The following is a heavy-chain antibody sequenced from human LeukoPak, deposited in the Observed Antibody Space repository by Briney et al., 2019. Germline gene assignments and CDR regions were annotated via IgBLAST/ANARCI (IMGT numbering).Heavy chain of an antibody. J-gene: IGHJ4*02. CDR2: ISGSGGST. CDR1: GFTFSSYA. CDR3: ATKLRYFDWLLGY. Sequence: PGGSLRLSCAASGFTFSSYAMSWVRQAPGKGLEWVSSISGSGGSTYYADSVKGRLTISRDNSKNTLYLQMSSLRAEDTAVYYCATKLRYFDWLLGYWGQGTLVTVSS. V-gene: IGHV3-23*01. D-gene: IGHD3-9*01.